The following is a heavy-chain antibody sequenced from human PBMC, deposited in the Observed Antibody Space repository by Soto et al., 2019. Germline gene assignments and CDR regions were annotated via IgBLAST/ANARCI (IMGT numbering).Heavy chain of an antibody. CDR3: ARDTGSLGPPFDY. V-gene: IGHV3-30-3*01. CDR1: GFTFSSYA. D-gene: IGHD3-10*01. CDR2: ISYDGSNK. Sequence: QVQLVESGGGVVQPGRSLRLSCAASGFTFSSYAMHWVRQAPGKGLEWVAVISYDGSNKYYADSVKGRFTISRDNSKNTLYLPMNSLRAEDTSVYYCARDTGSLGPPFDYWGQGTLVTVSS. J-gene: IGHJ4*02.